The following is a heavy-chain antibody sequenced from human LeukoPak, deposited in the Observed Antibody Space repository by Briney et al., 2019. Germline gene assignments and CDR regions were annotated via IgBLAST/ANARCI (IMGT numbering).Heavy chain of an antibody. Sequence: QSGGSLRLSCAASGFTFSSYEMNWVRQAPGKGLEWVSYISSSGSTIYYADSVKGRFTISRDNAKNSLYLQMNSLRAEDTAVYYCARAGLYSGAFDIWGQGTMVTVSS. CDR2: ISSSGSTI. D-gene: IGHD2-21*01. V-gene: IGHV3-48*03. J-gene: IGHJ3*02. CDR1: GFTFSSYE. CDR3: ARAGLYSGAFDI.